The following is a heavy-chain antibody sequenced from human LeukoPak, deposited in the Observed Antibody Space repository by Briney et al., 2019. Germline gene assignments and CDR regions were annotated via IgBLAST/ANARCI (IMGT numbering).Heavy chain of an antibody. CDR1: GGSFSGYY. J-gene: IGHJ4*02. D-gene: IGHD6-19*01. V-gene: IGHV4-59*01. CDR3: ARAVEDRGFDY. Sequence: SETLSLTCAVYGGSFSGYYWSWIRQPPGKGLEWIGYIYYSGSTNYNPSLKSRVTISVDTSKNQFSLKLSSVTAADTAVYYCARAVEDRGFDYWGQGTLVTVSS. CDR2: IYYSGST.